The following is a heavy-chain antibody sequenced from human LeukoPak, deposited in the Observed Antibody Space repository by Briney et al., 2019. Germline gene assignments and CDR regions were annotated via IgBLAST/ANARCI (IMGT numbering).Heavy chain of an antibody. Sequence: PGGSLRLSCAASGFTFSSHAMSWVRQAPGKGLEWVSAISGSGGSTYYADSVKGRFTISRDNSKNTLYLQMNSLRAEDTAVYYCAKDRDYYDSSGYYLHFDYWGQGTLVTVSS. CDR3: AKDRDYYDSSGYYLHFDY. D-gene: IGHD3-22*01. V-gene: IGHV3-23*01. J-gene: IGHJ4*02. CDR2: ISGSGGST. CDR1: GFTFSSHA.